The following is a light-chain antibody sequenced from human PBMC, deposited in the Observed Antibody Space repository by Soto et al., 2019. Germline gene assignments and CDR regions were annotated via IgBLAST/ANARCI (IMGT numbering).Light chain of an antibody. V-gene: IGKV3-20*01. CDR2: GTS. CDR3: QQHGNSSFT. CDR1: QPISSLYD. J-gene: IGKJ4*01. Sequence: EIVLTQSPGTLSLSPGERATLSCRASQPISSLYDLSWYQQKPGQAPSVLIYGTSRRATGISASFSGSGSGTDFTLTISSLEPEDFAVYYCQQHGNSSFTFGGGTKLEIK.